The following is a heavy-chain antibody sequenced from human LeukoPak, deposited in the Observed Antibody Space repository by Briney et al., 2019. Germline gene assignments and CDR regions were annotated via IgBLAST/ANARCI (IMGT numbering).Heavy chain of an antibody. D-gene: IGHD2-2*01. V-gene: IGHV1-69*01. CDR1: GGTFSSYA. J-gene: IGHJ4*02. Sequence: SVKVSCKASGGTFSSYAISWVRQAPGQGLEWMGGIIPIFGTPNYAQKFQGRVTITADESTSTAYMELSSLRSEDTAVYYCARPAATYSAAFDYWGQGTLVTVSS. CDR2: IIPIFGTP. CDR3: ARPAATYSAAFDY.